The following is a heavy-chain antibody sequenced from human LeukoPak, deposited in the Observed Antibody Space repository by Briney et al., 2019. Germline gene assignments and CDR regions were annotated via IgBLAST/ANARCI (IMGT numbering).Heavy chain of an antibody. J-gene: IGHJ4*02. CDR3: ARFHCSSTSCYNFDY. CDR1: GYTFTSYG. D-gene: IGHD2-2*01. Sequence: ASVKVSCKASGYTFTSYGISWVRQAPGQGLEWMGWISAYNGNTNYAQKLQGRVTMTTDTSTSTAYMGLRSLRSDDTAVYYCARFHCSSTSCYNFDYWGQGTLVTVSS. CDR2: ISAYNGNT. V-gene: IGHV1-18*01.